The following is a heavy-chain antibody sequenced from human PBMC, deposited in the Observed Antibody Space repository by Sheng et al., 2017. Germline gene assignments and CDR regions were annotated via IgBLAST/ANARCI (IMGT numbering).Heavy chain of an antibody. Sequence: EVQLVESGGGLIQPGGSLRLSCAASGFTFSSYEMNWVRQAPGKGLEWVSYISSSGSTIYYADSVKGRFTISRDNAKNSLHLQMNSLRAEDTAVYYCARDDASLDLWGRDTLVTVSS. CDR2: ISSSGSTI. CDR3: ARDDASLDL. J-gene: IGHJ2*01. CDR1: GFTFSSYE. V-gene: IGHV3-48*03.